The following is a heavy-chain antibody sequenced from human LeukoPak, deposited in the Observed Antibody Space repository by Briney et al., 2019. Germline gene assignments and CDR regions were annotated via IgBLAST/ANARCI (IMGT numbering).Heavy chain of an antibody. CDR3: ARESGSSSYYYYYMDV. Sequence: PSETLSLTCTVSGGSISSGSYYWSWIRQPAGKGLEWIGRIYTSGSTNYNPSLKSRVTMSVDTSKNQFSLKLSSVTAADTAVYYCARESGSSSYYYYYMDVWGKGTTVTISS. V-gene: IGHV4-61*02. CDR2: IYTSGST. J-gene: IGHJ6*03. D-gene: IGHD3-10*01. CDR1: GGSISSGSYY.